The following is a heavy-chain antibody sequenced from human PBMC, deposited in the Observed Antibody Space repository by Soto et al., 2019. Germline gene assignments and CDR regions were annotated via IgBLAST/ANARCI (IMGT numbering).Heavy chain of an antibody. J-gene: IGHJ4*02. CDR1: GFTFSNFA. Sequence: PGGSLRLSCAASGFTFSNFAMSWVRQAPGKGLEWVSAITGSGGSTYYADSVKGRFTISRDNSKNMLYLQMNSLRAEDTAVYYCAKPLYYYDSSGYSKRYDYWGQGTLVTVSS. D-gene: IGHD3-22*01. V-gene: IGHV3-23*01. CDR2: ITGSGGST. CDR3: AKPLYYYDSSGYSKRYDY.